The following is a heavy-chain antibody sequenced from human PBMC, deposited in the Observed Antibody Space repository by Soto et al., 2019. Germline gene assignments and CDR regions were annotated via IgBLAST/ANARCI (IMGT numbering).Heavy chain of an antibody. Sequence: QLQLVESGGGVVQPATSLRLSCEASGFTFSAFGMHWVRQAPGKGLEWVAGFSYDGHTKYYANTVKGRFSISSDNSRNALYLSMDSLRAEDTAMYYCTREWSAVTGTPFDLWGQGTMVIVSS. J-gene: IGHJ3*01. CDR1: GFTFSAFG. CDR3: TREWSAVTGTPFDL. CDR2: FSYDGHTK. V-gene: IGHV3-30*03. D-gene: IGHD6-19*01.